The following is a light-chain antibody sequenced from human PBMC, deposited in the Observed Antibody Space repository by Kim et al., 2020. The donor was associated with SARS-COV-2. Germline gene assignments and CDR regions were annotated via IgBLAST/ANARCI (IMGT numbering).Light chain of an antibody. CDR2: AAS. V-gene: IGKV1-27*01. CDR1: QGISNS. CDR3: QNYNGAPWT. Sequence: ASVGDRVTITCRASQGISNSLAWYQQKPGKVPQLLIYAASALHSGVPSRFSGSGSGTDFTLTISSLQPEDVATYYCQNYNGAPWTFGPGTKVDIK. J-gene: IGKJ1*01.